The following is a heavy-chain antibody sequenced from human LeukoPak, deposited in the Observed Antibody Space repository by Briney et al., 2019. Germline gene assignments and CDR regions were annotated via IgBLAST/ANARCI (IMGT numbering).Heavy chain of an antibody. CDR3: ARAPRSGSYYNSGRAYYFDY. CDR1: GGSFSGYY. Sequence: SETLSLTCAVYGGSFSGYYWSWIRQPPGKGLEWIGEINHSGRTNYNPSLKSRVTISVDTSKNQFSLKLSSVTAADTAVYYCARAPRSGSYYNSGRAYYFDYWGQGTLVTVSS. D-gene: IGHD3-10*01. CDR2: INHSGRT. J-gene: IGHJ4*02. V-gene: IGHV4-34*01.